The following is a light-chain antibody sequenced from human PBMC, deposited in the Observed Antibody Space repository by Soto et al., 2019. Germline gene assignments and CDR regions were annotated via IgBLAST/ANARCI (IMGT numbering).Light chain of an antibody. CDR2: SNN. V-gene: IGLV1-44*01. CDR3: ATWEDSLKGWV. J-gene: IGLJ3*02. Sequence: QSVLTQPPSASGTPGQRVTISCSGSTSNIGSNAVDWYQQHPGTAPKVLIYSNNQRPSGVPDRIFGSRSGTSASLAITGLQSEDEADYYCATWEDSLKGWVFGGGTKLTVL. CDR1: TSNIGSNA.